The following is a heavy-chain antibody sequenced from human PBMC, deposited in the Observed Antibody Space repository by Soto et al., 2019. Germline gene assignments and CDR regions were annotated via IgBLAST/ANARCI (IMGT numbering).Heavy chain of an antibody. CDR2: IGAGADVT. D-gene: IGHD2-15*01. V-gene: IGHV3-23*01. Sequence: EVQLLGSGGGLVQPGGSLRLSCAASGFTFSSYPMTWVRQAPGKGLEWVSSIGAGADVTYYADSVKVRFTITRDNYKNTLFLQMNSLRAEDTDVYDCAKYVTTGSGGTCHGNFDYWGQGTLVTVSS. CDR3: AKYVTTGSGGTCHGNFDY. J-gene: IGHJ4*02. CDR1: GFTFSSYP.